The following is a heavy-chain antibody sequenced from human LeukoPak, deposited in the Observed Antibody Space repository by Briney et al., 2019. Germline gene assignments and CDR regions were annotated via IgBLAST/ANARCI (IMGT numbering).Heavy chain of an antibody. CDR3: ARLQRGGTYWLYYFDS. CDR2: IIDTGST. V-gene: IGHV4-34*12. Sequence: SVTLSLTCAVYGESFSGYYWTWIRQPPGKGLEWIGEIIDTGSTKYNMSLESRVTISVDTSRNQFSLKLTSVTAANTAVYYCARLQRGGTYWLYYFDSWGQGTLVTVSS. CDR1: GESFSGYY. J-gene: IGHJ4*02. D-gene: IGHD1-26*01.